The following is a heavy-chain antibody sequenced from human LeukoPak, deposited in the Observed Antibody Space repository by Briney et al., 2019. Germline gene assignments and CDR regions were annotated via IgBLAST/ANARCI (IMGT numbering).Heavy chain of an antibody. J-gene: IGHJ5*02. CDR2: ISGSGGST. D-gene: IGHD2-21*01. Sequence: HPGGSLRLFCAASGFTLSSYAMSWVRQAPGKGLEWVSAISGSGGSTYYADSVKGRFTISRDNSKNTLYLQMNSLRAEHTAVYYCAKDPVFNVDWFDPWGHGTLVTVSS. CDR1: GFTLSSYA. V-gene: IGHV3-23*01. CDR3: AKDPVFNVDWFDP.